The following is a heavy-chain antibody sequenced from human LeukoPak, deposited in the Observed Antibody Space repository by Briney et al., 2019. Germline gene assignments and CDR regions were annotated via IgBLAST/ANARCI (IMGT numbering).Heavy chain of an antibody. V-gene: IGHV3-48*03. CDR2: ISSSGSTT. CDR3: ARDDSSGYYWIDY. CDR1: GFTFSDYE. Sequence: GGSLRLSCSASGFTFSDYEMNWVRQAPGKGLDWVSFISSSGSTTDYADSVKGRFTISRDNGKNSLYLQMNSLRAEDTAVYYCARDDSSGYYWIDYWGQGTLVTVSS. J-gene: IGHJ4*02. D-gene: IGHD3-22*01.